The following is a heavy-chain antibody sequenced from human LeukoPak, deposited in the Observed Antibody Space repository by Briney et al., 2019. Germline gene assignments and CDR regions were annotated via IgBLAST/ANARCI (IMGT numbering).Heavy chain of an antibody. CDR3: ARGRITTFGVVIPLDY. Sequence: SETLSLTCGVYGGSFSAYYWSWIRQAPEKGLEWIGEINHRGSTNYNPSLKSRVTISLDTSENQFSLKLSSVTAADTAVYYCARGRITTFGVVIPLDYWGQGALVTVSS. CDR1: GGSFSAYY. V-gene: IGHV4-34*01. CDR2: INHRGST. J-gene: IGHJ4*02. D-gene: IGHD3-3*01.